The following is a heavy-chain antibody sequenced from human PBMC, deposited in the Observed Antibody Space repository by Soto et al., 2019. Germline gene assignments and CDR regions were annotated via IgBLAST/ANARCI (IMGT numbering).Heavy chain of an antibody. CDR1: GGSFSGNY. D-gene: IGHD4-4*01. V-gene: IGHV4-34*01. CDR2: INHSGST. Sequence: PSETLSLTCGVSGGSFSGNYWTWIRQPPGKGLQWIGEINHSGSTNYNPSLRSRVTISIDTSKNQFSLNLTSVTAADTAVYYCASYMTTVSTRYGMDVWGQGTTVTVSS. J-gene: IGHJ6*02. CDR3: ASYMTTVSTRYGMDV.